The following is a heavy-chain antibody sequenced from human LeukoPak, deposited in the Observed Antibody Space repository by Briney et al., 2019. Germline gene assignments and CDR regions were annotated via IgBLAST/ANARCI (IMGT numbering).Heavy chain of an antibody. Sequence: GGSLRLSCAASGLTFSGHWMSWVRQAPGKGPEWVANINQDGRLIYYLQSVKGRFTISRDNAKNSLHLQMNSLRVEDTAVYYCTRDAIQGVRVYYGMDVWGQGTTVTVSS. D-gene: IGHD2-2*01. V-gene: IGHV3-7*01. CDR3: TRDAIQGVRVYYGMDV. CDR2: INQDGRLI. J-gene: IGHJ6*02. CDR1: GLTFSGHW.